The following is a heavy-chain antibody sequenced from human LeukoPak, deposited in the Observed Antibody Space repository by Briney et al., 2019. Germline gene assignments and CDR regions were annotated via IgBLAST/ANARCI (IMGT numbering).Heavy chain of an antibody. D-gene: IGHD6-13*01. CDR2: INHSGST. Sequence: SETLSLTCAVYGGSFSGYYWSWVRQPPGKGLEWIGEINHSGSTSYNPSLKSRVTISVDTSKNQFSLKLSSVTAADTAVYYCARGGSRIAAAGTVNYWGQGTLVTVSS. CDR3: ARGGSRIAAAGTVNY. CDR1: GGSFSGYY. J-gene: IGHJ4*02. V-gene: IGHV4-34*01.